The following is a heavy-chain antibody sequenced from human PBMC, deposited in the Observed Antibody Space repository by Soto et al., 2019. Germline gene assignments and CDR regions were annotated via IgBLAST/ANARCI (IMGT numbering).Heavy chain of an antibody. CDR3: ARDYYKYYDSSGYYRSPAY. CDR1: GFTFSSYA. D-gene: IGHD3-22*01. CDR2: ISYDGRDK. J-gene: IGHJ4*02. Sequence: GGSLRLSCAASGFTFSSYAIHWVRQAPGKWLEWVALISYDGRDKDYADSVKGRFTISRDNSRNTLFLQLNSLGAEDTAVYYCARDYYKYYDSSGYYRSPAYWGQGTLVTVSS. V-gene: IGHV3-30-3*01.